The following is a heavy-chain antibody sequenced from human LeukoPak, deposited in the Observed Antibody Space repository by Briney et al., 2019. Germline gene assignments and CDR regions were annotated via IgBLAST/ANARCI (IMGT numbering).Heavy chain of an antibody. D-gene: IGHD6-13*01. CDR2: IKQDGSEK. V-gene: IGHV3-7*03. J-gene: IGHJ4*02. CDR1: GFTFSSYW. Sequence: GGSLRLSCAASGFTFSSYWMSWVRQAPGKGLEWVANIKQDGSEKYYVDSVKGRFTISRDNAKNSLYLQMNSLRAEDTAVYYCARDSWKQLVGMVIPLDYWGQGTLVTVSS. CDR3: ARDSWKQLVGMVIPLDY.